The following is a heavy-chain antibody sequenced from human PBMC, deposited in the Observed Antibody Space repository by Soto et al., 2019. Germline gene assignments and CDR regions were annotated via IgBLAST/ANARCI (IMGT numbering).Heavy chain of an antibody. Sequence: PGGSLRLSCAASGFTFFGSTMHWVRQASGKGLEWVGRIRSKANNYATAYAASVKGRFTISRDDSKNKAYLQMNSLKTEDTAVYYCTSLYGDYATWGQGTLVTVSS. D-gene: IGHD4-17*01. CDR1: GFTFFGST. CDR3: TSLYGDYAT. CDR2: IRSKANNYAT. V-gene: IGHV3-73*01. J-gene: IGHJ5*02.